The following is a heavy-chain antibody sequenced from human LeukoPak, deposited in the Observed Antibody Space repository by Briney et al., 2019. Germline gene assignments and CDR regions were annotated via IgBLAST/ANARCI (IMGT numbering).Heavy chain of an antibody. CDR2: IRYDGSNK. CDR3: AKDRASGDYVDY. Sequence: GGSLRLSCAPSGFTFSSYGMHWVRQAPGTGLEWVAFIRYDGSNKYYADSVKGRFTISRDKSKNTLYLQMNSLRPEDTAVYYCAKDRASGDYVDYWGQGTQVTVSS. V-gene: IGHV3-30*02. J-gene: IGHJ4*02. D-gene: IGHD2-21*01. CDR1: GFTFSSYG.